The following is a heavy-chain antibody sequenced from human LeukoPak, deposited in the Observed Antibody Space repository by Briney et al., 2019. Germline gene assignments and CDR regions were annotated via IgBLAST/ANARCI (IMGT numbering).Heavy chain of an antibody. D-gene: IGHD2-2*01. CDR2: INHSGST. CDR3: ARGVHCSSTSCRVRYYYYYYMDV. Sequence: SETLPLTCAVYGGSFSGYYWSWIRQPPGKGLEWIGEINHSGSTNYNPSLKSRVTISVDTSKNQFSLKLSSVTAADTAVYYCARGVHCSSTSCRVRYYYYYYMDVWGKGTTVTVSS. CDR1: GGSFSGYY. J-gene: IGHJ6*03. V-gene: IGHV4-34*01.